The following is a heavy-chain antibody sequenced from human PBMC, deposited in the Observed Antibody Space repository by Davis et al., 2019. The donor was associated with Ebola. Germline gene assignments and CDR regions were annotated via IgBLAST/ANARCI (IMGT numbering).Heavy chain of an antibody. Sequence: GESLKTSCAASGFTFSSYGMHWVRQAPGKGLEWVAVISYDGSNKYYADSVKGRFTISRDNSKNTLYLQMNSLRAEDTAVYYCAKDLTEVYAILYYYGMDVWGQGTTVTVSS. J-gene: IGHJ6*02. CDR2: ISYDGSNK. CDR3: AKDLTEVYAILYYYGMDV. D-gene: IGHD2-8*01. CDR1: GFTFSSYG. V-gene: IGHV3-30*18.